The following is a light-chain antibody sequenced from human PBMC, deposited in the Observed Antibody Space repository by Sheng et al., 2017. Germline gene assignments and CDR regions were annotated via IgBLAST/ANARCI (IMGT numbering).Light chain of an antibody. J-gene: IGKJ2*01. CDR2: WAS. V-gene: IGKV4-1*01. CDR3: QQYYSTPYT. CDR1: QSVLX. Sequence: DIVMTQSPDSLAVSLGERATINCKSSQSVLXLAWYQQKPGQPPKLLIYWASTRESGVPDRFSGSGSGTDFTLTISSLQAEDVAVYYCQQYYSTPYTFGQGTKLEIK.